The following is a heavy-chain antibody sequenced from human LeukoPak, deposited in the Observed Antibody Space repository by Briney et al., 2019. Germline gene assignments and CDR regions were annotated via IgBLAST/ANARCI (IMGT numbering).Heavy chain of an antibody. D-gene: IGHD6-25*01. Sequence: SETLSLTCSVSGYSISSGYYWGWIRQPPGKGLEWVANVYRDGNTYHSPSLESRVTISVGTSKNLFPLKLSSLSAADTAVYYCVRLAALRGFYYYMDVWGKGTTVTVSS. CDR2: VYRDGNT. V-gene: IGHV4-38-2*01. J-gene: IGHJ6*03. CDR1: GYSISSGYY. CDR3: VRLAALRGFYYYMDV.